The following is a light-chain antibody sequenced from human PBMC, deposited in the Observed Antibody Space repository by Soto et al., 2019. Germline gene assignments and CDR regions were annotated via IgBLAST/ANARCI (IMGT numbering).Light chain of an antibody. CDR3: QQSYSTPWT. CDR2: AAS. J-gene: IGKJ1*01. CDR1: QSISNY. Sequence: DIQMTQSPSSLSASVGDRVTITCRASQSISNYLNWYQQKPGKAPKLLIYAASSLQSGVPSRFSGSGSGTDFTRTISSLQPEDFATYYCQQSYSTPWTFGQGTKVEIK. V-gene: IGKV1-39*01.